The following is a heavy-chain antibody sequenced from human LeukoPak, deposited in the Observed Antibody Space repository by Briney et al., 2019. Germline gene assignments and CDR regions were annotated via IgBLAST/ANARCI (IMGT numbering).Heavy chain of an antibody. CDR2: IKQDGSEK. V-gene: IGHV3-7*01. CDR3: ARITRNYGGPMAAFFDY. D-gene: IGHD1-7*01. Sequence: QPGGSLRLSCAASGFTFSSYWMSWVRQAPGKGLEWVANIKQDGSEKYYVDSVKGRFTISRDNAKNSLYLQMNSLRAEDTAVYYCARITRNYGGPMAAFFDYWGQGTLVTVSS. J-gene: IGHJ4*02. CDR1: GFTFSSYW.